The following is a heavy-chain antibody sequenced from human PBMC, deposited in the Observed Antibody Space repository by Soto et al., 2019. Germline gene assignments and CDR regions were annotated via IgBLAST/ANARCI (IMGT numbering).Heavy chain of an antibody. Sequence: QVQLVQSGGEVKKPGASVKVSCKASGYTFTSYSISWVRQAPGQGLEWMGWINVYNGNTKYAQKYQGRDTMTTDSTTSPHYMRLRTLSSDDTAVYYYARDGVTVTTGISGYWGQGSLVTVSS. V-gene: IGHV1-18*01. J-gene: IGHJ4*02. CDR3: ARDGVTVTTGISGY. D-gene: IGHD4-4*01. CDR1: GYTFTSYS. CDR2: INVYNGNT.